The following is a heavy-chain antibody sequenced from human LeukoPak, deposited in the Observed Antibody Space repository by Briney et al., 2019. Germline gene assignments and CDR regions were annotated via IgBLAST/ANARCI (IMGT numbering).Heavy chain of an antibody. CDR1: GGSISSYY. D-gene: IGHD3-3*01. V-gene: IGHV4-59*08. CDR3: ARTYSEHAFDI. J-gene: IGHJ3*02. Sequence: SETLSLTCTVSGGSISSYYWSWIRQPPGKGLEWIGYIYYSGSTNYNPSLKSRVTISVDTSKNQFSLKLSSVIAADTAVYYCARTYSEHAFDIWGQGTMVTVSS. CDR2: IYYSGST.